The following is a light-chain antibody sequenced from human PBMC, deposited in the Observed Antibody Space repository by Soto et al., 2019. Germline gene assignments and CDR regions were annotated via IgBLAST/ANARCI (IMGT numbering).Light chain of an antibody. CDR1: QGFSTY. J-gene: IGKJ5*01. CDR3: QQLNSYPLT. Sequence: IRLTQSPSSLSSSVGDIFTITCGASQGFSTYLAWYQQKPGKAPKLLIYGASTLQSGVPSRFSGSGSGTDFTLTISSLQPEDFATYYCQQLNSYPLTFGQGTRLEIK. V-gene: IGKV1-9*01. CDR2: GAS.